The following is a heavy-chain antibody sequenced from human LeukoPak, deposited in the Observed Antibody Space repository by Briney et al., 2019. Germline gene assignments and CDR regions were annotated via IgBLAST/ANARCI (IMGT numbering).Heavy chain of an antibody. CDR3: AKADIVVVTAGYYLDV. Sequence: GGSLRLSCAASGFTFSTYAMHWVRQAPGKGLEWVSVISGSVDTTYYADSVKGRFTISRDKSTTNMYLQMNSLRAEDTAVYYCAKADIVVVTAGYYLDVWGRGTLVTVSS. CDR2: ISGSVDTT. J-gene: IGHJ2*01. V-gene: IGHV3-23*01. D-gene: IGHD2-21*02. CDR1: GFTFSTYA.